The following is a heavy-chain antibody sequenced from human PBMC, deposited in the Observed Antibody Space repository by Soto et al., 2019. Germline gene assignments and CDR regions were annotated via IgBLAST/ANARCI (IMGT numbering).Heavy chain of an antibody. V-gene: IGHV1-69*01. D-gene: IGHD6-13*01. CDR2: IIPIFGTA. CDR1: GGTFSSYA. CDR3: ARDTPLGSSWYFGNYVMDV. Sequence: QVQLVQSEAEVKKPGSSVKVSCKASGGTFSSYAISWVRQAPGQGLEWMGVIIPIFGTANYAQQFQGRVPITADESTSTAYMELSSLRSEDTAVYYCARDTPLGSSWYFGNYVMDVWGQGTTVTVSS. J-gene: IGHJ6*02.